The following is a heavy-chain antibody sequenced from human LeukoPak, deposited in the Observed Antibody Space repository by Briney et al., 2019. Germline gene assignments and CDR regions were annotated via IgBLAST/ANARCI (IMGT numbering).Heavy chain of an antibody. CDR2: ISYDGSNK. CDR3: ARSRARYSSSWSYYFDY. CDR1: GFTFSSYA. D-gene: IGHD6-13*01. V-gene: IGHV3-30*04. J-gene: IGHJ4*02. Sequence: PGGSLRLSCAASGFTFSSYAMHWVRQAPGKGLEWVAVISYDGSNKYYADSVKGRFTISRDNSKNTLYLQMNSLRAEDTAVYYCARSRARYSSSWSYYFDYWGQGTLVTVPS.